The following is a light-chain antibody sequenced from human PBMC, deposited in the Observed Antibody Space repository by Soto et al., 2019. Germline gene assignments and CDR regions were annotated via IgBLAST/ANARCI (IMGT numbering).Light chain of an antibody. J-gene: IGLJ1*01. V-gene: IGLV2-14*01. CDR2: DVS. CDR3: SSYTSSSTPYV. CDR1: SSDVGGYNY. Sequence: QSALTQPASVSGSPGQSITISCTGTSSDVGGYNYVSWYQQHQGKAPKLMMYDVSNRPSGVSNRFSGSQSGNTASLTISGLQAEDEAEYSCSSYTSSSTPYVFGTGTKGTVL.